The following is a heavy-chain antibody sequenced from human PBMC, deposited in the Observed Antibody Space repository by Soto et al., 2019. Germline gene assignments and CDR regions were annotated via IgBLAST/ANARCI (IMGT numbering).Heavy chain of an antibody. CDR3: ARHVGNDFWSGYYRPYYYYYMDV. CDR1: GGSISSSSYY. Sequence: SETLSLTCTVSGGSISSSSYYWGWIRQPPGKGLEWIGSIYYSGSTYYNPSLKSRVTISVDTSKNQFSLKLSSVTAADTAVYYCARHVGNDFWSGYYRPYYYYYMDVWGKGTTVTVS. CDR2: IYYSGST. J-gene: IGHJ6*03. D-gene: IGHD3-3*01. V-gene: IGHV4-39*01.